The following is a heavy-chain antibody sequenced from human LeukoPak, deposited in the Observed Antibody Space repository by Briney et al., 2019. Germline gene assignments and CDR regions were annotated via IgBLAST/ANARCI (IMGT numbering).Heavy chain of an antibody. CDR3: ARRTSEPYSSSWYGFNPYYYYMDV. V-gene: IGHV1-18*01. CDR1: GYTFTSYG. D-gene: IGHD6-13*01. CDR2: ISAYNGNT. J-gene: IGHJ6*03. Sequence: GASVKVSCKASGYTFTSYGISWVRQAPGQGLEWMGWISAYNGNTNYAQKLQGRVTMTTDTSTSTAYMELRSLRSDDTAVYYCARRTSEPYSSSWYGFNPYYYYMDVWGKGTTVTVSS.